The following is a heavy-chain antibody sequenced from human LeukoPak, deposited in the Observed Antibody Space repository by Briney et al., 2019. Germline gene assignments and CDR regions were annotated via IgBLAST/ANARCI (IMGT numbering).Heavy chain of an antibody. Sequence: GESLKISCKGSGYSFTSSCNGWVRQMPGKGLGGMVIIYPGDSDTRYSPSFQGQVTISADKSISTAYLQWSSLKASDTAMYYCARQRTGDIAAQGYWGQGTLVTVSS. CDR1: GYSFTSSC. CDR3: ARQRTGDIAAQGY. J-gene: IGHJ4*02. V-gene: IGHV5-51*01. CDR2: IYPGDSDT. D-gene: IGHD6-6*01.